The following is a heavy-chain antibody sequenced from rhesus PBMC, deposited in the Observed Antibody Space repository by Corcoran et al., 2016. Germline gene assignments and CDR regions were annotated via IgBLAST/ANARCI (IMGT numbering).Heavy chain of an antibody. V-gene: IGHV4-81*01. D-gene: IGHD1-44*01. Sequence: QVQLQESGPGLVKPSETLSLTCTVSGGSISGYYWSWIRQPPGKGLEWIGNIEGNSAGTNYNPSLKSRVTISKDTSKNQFSLKRSSVTAADTAVYYCARDLGELDYWGQGVLVTVSS. CDR1: GGSISGYY. CDR2: IEGNSAGT. CDR3: ARDLGELDY. J-gene: IGHJ4*01.